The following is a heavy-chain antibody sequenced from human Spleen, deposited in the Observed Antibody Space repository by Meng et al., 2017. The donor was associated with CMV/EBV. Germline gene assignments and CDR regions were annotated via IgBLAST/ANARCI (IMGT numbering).Heavy chain of an antibody. CDR3: ARDHIVSGQGIS. Sequence: QGQLQESGPGLLKPSEPLSLTCTASGGSISSYYWSWIRQPAGKGLEWIGRIYTSGSTNYNPSLKSRVTMSADTSKNHFSLSLNSVTAADTAVYYCARDHIVSGQGISWGQGTLVTVSS. V-gene: IGHV4-4*07. CDR1: GGSISSYY. J-gene: IGHJ5*02. CDR2: IYTSGST. D-gene: IGHD2-21*01.